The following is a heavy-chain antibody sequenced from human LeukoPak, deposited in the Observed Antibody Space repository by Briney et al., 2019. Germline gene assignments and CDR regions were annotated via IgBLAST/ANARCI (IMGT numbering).Heavy chain of an antibody. D-gene: IGHD3-10*01. CDR1: GGSISGYY. Sequence: PSETLSLTCTVSGGSISGYYWSWIRQPPGKRLEWIGYIYYSGSTNYNPPLRSRLTMSADTSKNQLSLTASSVTAADTAVYYCAREGNYGSGRGMDVWGQGTTVTVSS. V-gene: IGHV4-59*01. J-gene: IGHJ6*02. CDR3: AREGNYGSGRGMDV. CDR2: IYYSGST.